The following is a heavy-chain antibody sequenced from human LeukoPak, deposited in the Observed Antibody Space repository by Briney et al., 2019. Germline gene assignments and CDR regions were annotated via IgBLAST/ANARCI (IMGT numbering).Heavy chain of an antibody. CDR2: INHSGST. D-gene: IGHD6-19*01. CDR3: ARMTDSSGWSRDFDY. CDR1: GGSFSGYY. Sequence: SETLSLTCAVYGGSFSGYYWSWIRQPPGKGLEWIGEINHSGSTNYNPSLKSRVTISVDTSKNQFSLKLSSVTAADTAVYYRARMTDSSGWSRDFDYWGQGTLVTVSS. V-gene: IGHV4-34*01. J-gene: IGHJ4*02.